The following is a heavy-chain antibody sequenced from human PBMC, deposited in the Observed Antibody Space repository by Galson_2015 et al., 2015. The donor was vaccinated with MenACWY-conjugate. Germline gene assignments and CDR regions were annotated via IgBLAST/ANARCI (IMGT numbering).Heavy chain of an antibody. CDR3: ARSTDSNVYSSSWYDY. D-gene: IGHD6-13*01. J-gene: IGHJ4*02. V-gene: IGHV1-18*01. CDR2: ISAYNGNT. Sequence: SVKVSCKASGYTFTSYGISWVRQAPGQGLEWMGWISAYNGNTNYAQKLQGRVTMTTDTSTSTAYMELRSLRSDDTAVYYCARSTDSNVYSSSWYDYWGQGTLVTVSS. CDR1: GYTFTSYG.